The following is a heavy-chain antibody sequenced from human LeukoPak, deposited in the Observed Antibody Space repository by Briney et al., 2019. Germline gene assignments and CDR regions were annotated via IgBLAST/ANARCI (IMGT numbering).Heavy chain of an antibody. D-gene: IGHD3-22*01. CDR3: ARDLYDSSESAFDI. V-gene: IGHV3-53*05. CDR1: GASISPYY. J-gene: IGHJ3*02. Sequence: ETLSLTCTVSGASISPYYWSWIRQAPGKGLEWVSVIYSADTTYYADSVKGRSTISRDNSKNTLYLQMNSLRAEDTAVYYCARDLYDSSESAFDIWGQGTMVTVSS. CDR2: IYSADTT.